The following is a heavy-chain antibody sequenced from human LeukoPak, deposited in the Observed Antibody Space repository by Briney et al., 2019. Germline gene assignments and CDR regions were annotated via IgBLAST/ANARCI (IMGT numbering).Heavy chain of an antibody. V-gene: IGHV3-23*01. CDR3: AKDRTAVPLAYWYFDL. D-gene: IGHD2-2*01. Sequence: QPGGSLRLSCAASGFTFSNHAMTWVRQAPGKGLEWVAAIYGSGDSTFYADSVTGRFTISRDNSKNTLYLHMNSLRVEDSAIYYCAKDRTAVPLAYWYFDLWGRGTLVTVFS. CDR1: GFTFSNHA. J-gene: IGHJ2*01. CDR2: IYGSGDST.